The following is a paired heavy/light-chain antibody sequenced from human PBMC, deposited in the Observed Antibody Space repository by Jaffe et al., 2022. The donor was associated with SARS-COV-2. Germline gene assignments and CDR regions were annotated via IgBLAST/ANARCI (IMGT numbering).Heavy chain of an antibody. D-gene: IGHD3-16*01. CDR3: ARVWGSIDY. CDR2: MNPNSGSA. J-gene: IGHJ4*02. V-gene: IGHV1-8*01. CDR1: GYAFTDYD. Sequence: QVQLVQSGAEVKKPGASVKVSCKASGYAFTDYDINWVRQATGQGLEWMGWMNPNSGSAGHAQKFQGRVTMTRNSATGTAYMELSSLRYEDTAVYYCARVWGSIDYWGQGTLVTVSS.
Light chain of an antibody. CDR3: LQHNNYPPLT. Sequence: DIQMTQSPSSLSASVGDRVTITCRASQDIRNELGWYQQKAGKAPERLIYGASSLQSGVPSRFSGSGSGTEFTLTISSLQPEDSATYYCLQHNNYPPLTFGGGTKVEIK. CDR2: GAS. J-gene: IGKJ4*01. CDR1: QDIRNE. V-gene: IGKV1-17*01.